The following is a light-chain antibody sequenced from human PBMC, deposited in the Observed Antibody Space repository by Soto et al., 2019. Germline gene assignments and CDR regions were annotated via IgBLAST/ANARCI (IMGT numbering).Light chain of an antibody. CDR3: QSYDSSLSGWV. Sequence: QSVLTQPPSVSGAPGQRVTISCSASSSHIGAGYDVHWYQQLPGTAPKLLIYGNSNRPSGVPDRFSGSKSGTSASLVITGLQAEDEADYYCQSYDSSLSGWVFGGGTKVTVL. CDR1: SSHIGAGYD. CDR2: GNS. J-gene: IGLJ3*02. V-gene: IGLV1-40*01.